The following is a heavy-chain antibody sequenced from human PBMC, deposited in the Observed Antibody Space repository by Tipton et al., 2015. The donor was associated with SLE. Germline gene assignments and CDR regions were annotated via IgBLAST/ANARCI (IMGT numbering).Heavy chain of an antibody. CDR1: AGSFSGYY. J-gene: IGHJ4*02. CDR2: INQSGST. Sequence: TLSLTCDVYAGSFSGYYWSWIRQPPGKGLEWIGEINQSGSTSHNPSLKSRVTISVDTSKNQFSLKLSSVTAADTAVYYCARAQDYGGYGDWGQGTLVTVSS. CDR3: ARAQDYGGYGD. V-gene: IGHV4-34*01. D-gene: IGHD5-12*01.